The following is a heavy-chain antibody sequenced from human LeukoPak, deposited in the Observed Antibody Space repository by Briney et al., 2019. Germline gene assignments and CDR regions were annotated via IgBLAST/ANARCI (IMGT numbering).Heavy chain of an antibody. CDR3: AKSRLSGINDAFDI. V-gene: IGHV3-23*01. CDR1: GGSISSYY. Sequence: PSETLSLTCTVSGGSISSYYWSWVRQAPGKGLEWVSAISGSAVITFYADSVKGRFTISRDNSKNTLYLQMNSLRAEDTALYYCAKSRLSGINDAFDIWGQGTMVTVSS. J-gene: IGHJ3*02. D-gene: IGHD3-3*01. CDR2: ISGSAVIT.